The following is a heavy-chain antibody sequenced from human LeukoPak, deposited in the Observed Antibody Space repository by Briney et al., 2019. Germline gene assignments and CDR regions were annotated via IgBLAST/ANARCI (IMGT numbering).Heavy chain of an antibody. J-gene: IGHJ4*02. V-gene: IGHV3-23*01. CDR1: GFTFSSYA. Sequence: GGSPRLSCAVSGFTFSSYAMSWVRQAPGEGLEWVSGISTSGGSTYCADSVKGRFTVSRDNSKNTLYLQINILRAEDTAVYYCARMGYCITTSCYNFDYWGQGTLVTVSS. CDR3: ARMGYCITTSCYNFDY. D-gene: IGHD2-2*02. CDR2: ISTSGGST.